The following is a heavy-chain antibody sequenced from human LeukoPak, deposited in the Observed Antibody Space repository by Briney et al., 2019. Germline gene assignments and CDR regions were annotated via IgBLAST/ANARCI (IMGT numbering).Heavy chain of an antibody. CDR1: GFTFSSYS. Sequence: GGSLRLSCAASGFTFSSYSMNWVRQAPGKGLEWVSSISSSSSYIYYADSEKGRFTISRDNAKNSLYLQMNSLRAEDTAVYYCARAGSSSGPYYFDYWGQGTLVTVSS. V-gene: IGHV3-21*01. J-gene: IGHJ4*02. CDR3: ARAGSSSGPYYFDY. CDR2: ISSSSSYI. D-gene: IGHD6-19*01.